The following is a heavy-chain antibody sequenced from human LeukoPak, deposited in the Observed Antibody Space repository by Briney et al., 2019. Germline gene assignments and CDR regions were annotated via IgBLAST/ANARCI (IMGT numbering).Heavy chain of an antibody. CDR2: IKQDGSEK. D-gene: IGHD6-19*01. V-gene: IGHV3-7*01. J-gene: IGHJ4*02. Sequence: GGSLRLSCAASGFTLSTYWMTWVRQAPGKGLEWVANIKQDGSEKYYVDSVKGRFTISRDNAKMLLYLQMNSLRVKETAVYYCARDRGSSGRLGRFDNWGQGTLVTVSP. CDR1: GFTLSTYW. CDR3: ARDRGSSGRLGRFDN.